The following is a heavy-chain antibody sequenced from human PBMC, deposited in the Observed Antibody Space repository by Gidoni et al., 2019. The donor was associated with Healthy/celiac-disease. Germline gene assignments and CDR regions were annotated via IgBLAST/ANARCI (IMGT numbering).Heavy chain of an antibody. CDR2: INSDGSST. D-gene: IGHD6-19*01. CDR1: GFTFSSYW. CDR3: ARAQLKIAAVAGTNAAKGGYYYYGMDV. J-gene: IGHJ6*02. V-gene: IGHV3-74*01. Sequence: EVQLVESGGGLVQPGGSLRLSCAASGFTFSSYWMHWVRQAPGKGLVWVSRINSDGSSTSYADSVKGRFTISRDNAKNTLYLQMNSLRAEDTAVYYCARAQLKIAAVAGTNAAKGGYYYYGMDVWGQGTTVTVSS.